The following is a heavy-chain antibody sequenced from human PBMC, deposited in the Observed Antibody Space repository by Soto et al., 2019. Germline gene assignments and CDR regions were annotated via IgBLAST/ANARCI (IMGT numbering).Heavy chain of an antibody. CDR1: GYTFTSYG. D-gene: IGHD3-10*01. CDR2: IRAYNGNT. J-gene: IGHJ4*01. Sequence: QVQLVQSGAEVKKPGASVKVSCKASGYTFTSYGISWVRQAPGQGLEWMGWIRAYNGNTNYAQKLQGRVTMTTVTASSTAYMELRSLRSDDTAVYYFARDKGDGSGSYYGYWGHRTLVTVSS. CDR3: ARDKGDGSGSYYGY. V-gene: IGHV1-18*01.